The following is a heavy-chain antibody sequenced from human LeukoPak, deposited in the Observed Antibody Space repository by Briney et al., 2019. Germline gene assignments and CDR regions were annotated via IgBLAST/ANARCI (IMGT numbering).Heavy chain of an antibody. Sequence: PGGSLRLSCAASGFTFSSYWMSWVRQAPGKGLEWVSSISSSSNSIYYSDSVKGRFTISRDNAKSSLYLQMNSLRAEDTAVYYCARLNGALTLRGFDYWGQGTLVTVSS. V-gene: IGHV3-21*01. CDR2: ISSSSNSI. D-gene: IGHD1-14*01. CDR1: GFTFSSYW. J-gene: IGHJ4*02. CDR3: ARLNGALTLRGFDY.